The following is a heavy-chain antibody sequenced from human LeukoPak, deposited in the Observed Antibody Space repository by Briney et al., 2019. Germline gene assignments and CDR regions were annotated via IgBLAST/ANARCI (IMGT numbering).Heavy chain of an antibody. D-gene: IGHD3-22*01. Sequence: SETLSLTCAVYGGSFSGYYWSWIRQPPGKGLEWIGEISHSGSTNYNPSLKSRVTISVDTSKNQFSLKLSSVTAADAAVYYCARGVYYLHWFDPWGQGTLVTVSS. V-gene: IGHV4-34*01. CDR1: GGSFSGYY. J-gene: IGHJ5*02. CDR2: ISHSGST. CDR3: ARGVYYLHWFDP.